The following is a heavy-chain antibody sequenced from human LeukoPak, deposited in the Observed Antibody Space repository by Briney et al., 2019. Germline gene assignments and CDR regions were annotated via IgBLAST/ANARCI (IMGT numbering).Heavy chain of an antibody. V-gene: IGHV1-18*01. CDR1: GYTFTSYG. J-gene: IGHJ6*03. Sequence: ASVKASCKASGYTFTSYGISWVRQAPGQGLEWMGWISAYNGNTNYAQKLQGRVTMTTDTSTRTAYMELRSLRYDDTAVYYCARDYREQWLNYYYYMDVWGKGTTVTISS. CDR3: ARDYREQWLNYYYYMDV. CDR2: ISAYNGNT. D-gene: IGHD6-19*01.